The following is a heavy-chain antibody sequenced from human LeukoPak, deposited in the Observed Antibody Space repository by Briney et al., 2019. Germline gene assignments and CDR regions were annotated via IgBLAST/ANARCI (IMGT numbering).Heavy chain of an antibody. Sequence: SETLSLTCTVSGGSISSGSYYWSWIRQPPGKGQEWIGYIYYSGSTNYNPSLKSRVTISVDTSKNQFSLKLSSVTAADTAVYYCARGSASWNYYNWFDPWGQGTLVTVSS. V-gene: IGHV4-61*01. CDR2: IYYSGST. CDR1: GGSISSGSYY. J-gene: IGHJ5*02. CDR3: ARGSASWNYYNWFDP. D-gene: IGHD1-7*01.